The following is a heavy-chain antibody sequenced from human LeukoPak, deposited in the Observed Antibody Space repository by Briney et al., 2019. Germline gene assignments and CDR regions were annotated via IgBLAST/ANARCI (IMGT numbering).Heavy chain of an antibody. J-gene: IGHJ4*02. CDR2: INPNSGGT. V-gene: IGHV1-2*02. Sequence: ASVKVSCKASGYTFTSYGISWVRQAPGQGLEWMGWINPNSGGTNYAQKFQDRVTMTRDTSISTAYMELSRLRSDDTAVYYCARALNIGGYYCDYWGQGTLVTVSS. CDR1: GYTFTSYG. D-gene: IGHD3-22*01. CDR3: ARALNIGGYYCDY.